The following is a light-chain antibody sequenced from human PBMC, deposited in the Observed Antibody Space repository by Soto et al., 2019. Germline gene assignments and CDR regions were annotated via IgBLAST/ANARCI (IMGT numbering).Light chain of an antibody. V-gene: IGKV3-20*01. J-gene: IGKJ1*01. Sequence: EIVLTQSPGTLSLSPGERATLSCRASQSVSSDLAWYQQKPGQAPRLLIFGASTRATGAPDRFSGSGSETEFTLTISRLEPEDFAVYYCQQYGSSRMFGQGTKVDIK. CDR1: QSVSSD. CDR3: QQYGSSRM. CDR2: GAS.